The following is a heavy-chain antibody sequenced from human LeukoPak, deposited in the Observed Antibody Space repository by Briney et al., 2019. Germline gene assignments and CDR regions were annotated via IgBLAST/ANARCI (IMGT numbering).Heavy chain of an antibody. CDR3: ARDRGALDSRTFDY. CDR2: INAGNGNT. CDR1: GYTFTSYA. V-gene: IGHV1-3*01. D-gene: IGHD2-2*03. Sequence: GASVKVSCKASGYTFTSYAMHWVRQAPGQRLEWMGWINAGNGNTKYSQKFQGRVTITRDTSVSTAYMELSSLRSEDTAVYYCARDRGALDSRTFDYWGQGTLVTVSS. J-gene: IGHJ4*02.